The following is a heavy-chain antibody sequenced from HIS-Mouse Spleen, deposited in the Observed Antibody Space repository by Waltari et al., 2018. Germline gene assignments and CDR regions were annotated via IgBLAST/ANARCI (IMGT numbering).Heavy chain of an antibody. CDR1: GFTFSSYA. V-gene: IGHV3-23*01. CDR3: AKDKWGNIDY. CDR2: ISGSGGST. Sequence: EVQLLESGGGLVQPGGSLRLSCAASGFTFSSYAMSWVRQAPGRGLEWVSAISGSGGSTDYAGSVQGRFTISRDNSKNTLYLQMNSLRAEDTAVYYCAKDKWGNIDYWGQGTLVTVSS. J-gene: IGHJ4*02. D-gene: IGHD2-8*01.